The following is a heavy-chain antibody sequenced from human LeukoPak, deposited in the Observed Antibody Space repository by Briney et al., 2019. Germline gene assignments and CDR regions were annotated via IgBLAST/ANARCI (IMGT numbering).Heavy chain of an antibody. V-gene: IGHV1-8*01. D-gene: IGHD4-17*01. CDR2: MNPNSGNT. Sequence: ASVKVSCKASGYTFTSYDINWVRQAPGQGLEWMGWMNPNSGNTGYAQKFQGRVTMTRNTSISTAYMELSSLRSEDTAVYYCARGGTTVTTRGDDYWGQGTLVTVSS. J-gene: IGHJ4*02. CDR3: ARGGTTVTTRGDDY. CDR1: GYTFTSYD.